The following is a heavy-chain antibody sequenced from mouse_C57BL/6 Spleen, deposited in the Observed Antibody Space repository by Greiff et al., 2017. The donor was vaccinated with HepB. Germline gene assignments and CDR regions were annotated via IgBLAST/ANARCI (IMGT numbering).Heavy chain of an antibody. V-gene: IGHV5-17*01. CDR3: ARSLYYYGSSYPFAY. J-gene: IGHJ3*01. D-gene: IGHD1-1*01. Sequence: EVQLVESGGGLVKPGGSLKLSCAASGFTFSDYGMHWVRQAPEKGLEWVAYISSGSSTIYYADTVKGRFTISRDNAKNTLFLQMTSLRSEDTAMYYCARSLYYYGSSYPFAYWGQGTLVTVSA. CDR2: ISSGSSTI. CDR1: GFTFSDYG.